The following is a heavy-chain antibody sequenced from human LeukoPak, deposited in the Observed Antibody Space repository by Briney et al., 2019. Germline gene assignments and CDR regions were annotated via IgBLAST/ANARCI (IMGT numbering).Heavy chain of an antibody. CDR2: IYYSGST. Sequence: SETLSLTCTVSGGSISSGGYYWSWIRQHPGKGLEWIGYIYYSGSTYYNPSLRSRVTISVDTSKNQFSLKLSSVTAADTAVYYCARETTAFDNLFDPWGQGTLVTVSS. D-gene: IGHD1-7*01. J-gene: IGHJ5*02. CDR3: ARETTAFDNLFDP. CDR1: GGSISSGGYY. V-gene: IGHV4-31*03.